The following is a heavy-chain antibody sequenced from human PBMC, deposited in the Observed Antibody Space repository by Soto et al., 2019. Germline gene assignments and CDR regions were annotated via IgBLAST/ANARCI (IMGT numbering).Heavy chain of an antibody. V-gene: IGHV1-69*04. D-gene: IGHD3-10*01. Sequence: QVQLVQSGAEVKRPGSSVKVSCKASGDTFSFYSINWVRQAPGLGLEWMGRVNPILSLSNYAQRFQGRCTMTADKSTSTAYMELSGLRSEDTAMYYCATSYGSGYRAFDYWGQGALVTVSS. CDR1: GDTFSFYS. CDR2: VNPILSLS. CDR3: ATSYGSGYRAFDY. J-gene: IGHJ4*02.